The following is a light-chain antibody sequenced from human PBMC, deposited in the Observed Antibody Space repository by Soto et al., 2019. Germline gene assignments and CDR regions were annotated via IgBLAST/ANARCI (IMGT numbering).Light chain of an antibody. CDR2: GAS. V-gene: IGKV3-15*01. CDR1: QSVSSN. Sequence: IVLTQSPGTLSSSPGERATLSCRASQSVSSNLAWYQQKPGQAPRLLIYGASTRATGIPARFSGSGSGTEFTLTISSLQSEDFAVYYCQQYNNWPRTFGQGTKVDNK. J-gene: IGKJ1*01. CDR3: QQYNNWPRT.